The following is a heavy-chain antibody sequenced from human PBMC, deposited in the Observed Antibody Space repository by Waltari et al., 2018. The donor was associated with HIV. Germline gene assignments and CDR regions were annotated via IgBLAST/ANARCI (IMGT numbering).Heavy chain of an antibody. D-gene: IGHD3-10*01. CDR2: VNDVGGV. V-gene: IGHV4-34*02. CDR3: ARGRWRNRGPLPMDV. J-gene: IGHJ6*02. CDR1: GASFRDYY. Sequence: QVRLQQWGTGLLKSSETLSPTCAVYGASFRDYYWNWIRQSPGQGLQWIGEVNDVGGVRYSPSFRSRVSMSMDASKNQFSLNLTSVTAADTAVYYCARGRWRNRGPLPMDVWAPGAMVIVSS.